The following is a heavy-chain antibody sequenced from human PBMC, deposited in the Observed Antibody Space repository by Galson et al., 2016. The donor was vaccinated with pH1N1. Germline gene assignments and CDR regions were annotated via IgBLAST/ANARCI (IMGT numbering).Heavy chain of an antibody. Sequence: QSGAEVTKPGESLKISCKASGYSFTRYWIAWVRQVPGKGLEWVGVVNPGGSTIRYSPPFQGQVTISSDKSINTAYLQWISLEASDTATYYCARQYDFGDYRGDAFDIWGQGTMVIVSS. CDR1: GYSFTRYW. CDR3: ARQYDFGDYRGDAFDI. V-gene: IGHV5-51*03. J-gene: IGHJ3*02. CDR2: VNPGGSTI. D-gene: IGHD4-17*01.